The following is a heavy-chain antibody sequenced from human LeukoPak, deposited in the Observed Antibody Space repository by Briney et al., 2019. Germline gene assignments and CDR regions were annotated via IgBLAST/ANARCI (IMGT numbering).Heavy chain of an antibody. D-gene: IGHD6-13*01. Sequence: GASVKVSCKASGYTLTSYDINWVRQATGQGLEWMGWMNPNSGNTGYAQKFQGRVTITRNTSISTAYMELSSLRSEDTAVYYCARTELVYYYYYMDVWGKGTTVTVSS. J-gene: IGHJ6*03. CDR3: ARTELVYYYYYMDV. CDR2: MNPNSGNT. CDR1: GYTLTSYD. V-gene: IGHV1-8*03.